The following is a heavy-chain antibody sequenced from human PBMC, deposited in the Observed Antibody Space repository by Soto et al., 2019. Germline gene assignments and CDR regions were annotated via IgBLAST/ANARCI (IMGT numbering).Heavy chain of an antibody. Sequence: GGSLRLSCGASGFTFSNYGMHWVRQAPGKGLGWVAVISYDGSNKYYADSVKGRFTISRDNSKNTLYLQMNSLRAEDTAVYYCATAASDSSGYCPDYWGQGTLVTVSS. D-gene: IGHD3-22*01. J-gene: IGHJ4*02. CDR1: GFTFSNYG. V-gene: IGHV3-30*03. CDR2: ISYDGSNK. CDR3: ATAASDSSGYCPDY.